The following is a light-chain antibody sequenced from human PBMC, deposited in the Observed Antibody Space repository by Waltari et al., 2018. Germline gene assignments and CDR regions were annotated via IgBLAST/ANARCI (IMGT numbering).Light chain of an antibody. J-gene: IGLJ3*02. Sequence: QSALTQPPSVSGSPGQSITISCTGTIRDVGRSNLVSWYQQHPGKAPKLMVYEVTKRPSGVSNRFSGSKSGNSASLTISGLQAEDEADYYCCSYAGSSTLVFGGGTKVTVL. CDR3: CSYAGSSTLV. CDR2: EVT. CDR1: IRDVGRSNL. V-gene: IGLV2-23*02.